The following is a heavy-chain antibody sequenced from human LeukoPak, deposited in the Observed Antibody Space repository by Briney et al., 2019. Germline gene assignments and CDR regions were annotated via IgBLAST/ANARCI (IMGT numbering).Heavy chain of an antibody. J-gene: IGHJ4*02. CDR2: ISAYNGNT. V-gene: IGHV1-18*01. D-gene: IGHD1/OR15-1a*01. Sequence: ASVKVSCKASGYTFTSYGISWVRQAPGQGLEWVGWISAYNGNTNYAQKLQGRVTMTTDTSTSTAYMELRSLRSDDTAVYYCARGRPLYSVSTTFDYWGQGTLVTVSS. CDR1: GYTFTSYG. CDR3: ARGRPLYSVSTTFDY.